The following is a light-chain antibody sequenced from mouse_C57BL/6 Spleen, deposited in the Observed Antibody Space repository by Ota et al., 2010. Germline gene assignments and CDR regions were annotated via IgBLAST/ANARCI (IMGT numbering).Light chain of an antibody. CDR1: QSLFNSGNQKNY. CDR2: GAS. J-gene: IGKJ2*01. CDR3: QNDHSYPYT. Sequence: DIVMTQSPXSLSVSAGEKVTMSCKSSQSLFNSGNQKNYLAWYQQKPGQPPKLLIYGASTRESGVPGRFTGSGSGTDFTLTISSVQAEDLAVYYCQNDHSYPYTFGGGTRLEIK. V-gene: IGKV8-28*01.